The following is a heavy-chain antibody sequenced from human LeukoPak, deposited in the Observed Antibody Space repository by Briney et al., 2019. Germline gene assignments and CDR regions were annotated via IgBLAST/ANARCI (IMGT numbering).Heavy chain of an antibody. Sequence: GGSLRLSCAASGFTISNNYIRWLRQAPGKGLEWVANIKHDGSEKYYLDSVKGRFTISRDNAKNSLYLQMNSLRAEDTAVYYCARGVLSGYGRPVDCWGQGTLVTVSS. D-gene: IGHD5-18*01. CDR2: IKHDGSEK. CDR1: GFTISNNY. V-gene: IGHV3-7*04. J-gene: IGHJ4*02. CDR3: ARGVLSGYGRPVDC.